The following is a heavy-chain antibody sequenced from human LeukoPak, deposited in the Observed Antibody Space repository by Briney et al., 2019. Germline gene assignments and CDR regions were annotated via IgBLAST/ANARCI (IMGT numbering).Heavy chain of an antibody. D-gene: IGHD3-22*01. CDR1: GCTLTELS. V-gene: IGHV1-24*01. CDR2: FDPEDGET. Sequence: ASVKVSCKVSGCTLTELSMHWVRQAPGKGLEWMGGFDPEDGETIYAQKFQGRVTMTEDTSTDTAYMELSSLRSEDTAVYYCATGQPRITMIVVVPGGYYFDYWGQETLVTVSS. CDR3: ATGQPRITMIVVVPGGYYFDY. J-gene: IGHJ4*02.